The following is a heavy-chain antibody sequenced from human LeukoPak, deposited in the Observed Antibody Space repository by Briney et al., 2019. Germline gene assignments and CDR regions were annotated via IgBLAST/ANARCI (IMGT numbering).Heavy chain of an antibody. D-gene: IGHD3-3*01. CDR1: GYTFTSYA. V-gene: IGHV7-4-1*02. CDR2: INTNTGNP. CDR3: ARDRRITIFGVVSPPAFDP. Sequence: VSVKVSCKASGYTFTSYAMNWVRQAPGQGLEWMGWINTNTGNPTYAQGFTGRFVFSLDTSVSTAYLKISSLKAEDTAVYYCARDRRITIFGVVSPPAFDPWGKGTLVTVSS. J-gene: IGHJ5*02.